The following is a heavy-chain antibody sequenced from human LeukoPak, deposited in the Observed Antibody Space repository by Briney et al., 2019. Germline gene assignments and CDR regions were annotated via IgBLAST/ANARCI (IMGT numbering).Heavy chain of an antibody. D-gene: IGHD3-22*01. V-gene: IGHV1-2*02. CDR3: ARVWYYYDSTGILTLYFDY. J-gene: IGHJ4*02. CDR2: INPTSGGT. Sequence: ASVKVSCQTSGYTFTGYYMHWVRQGPGQGLEWMGWINPTSGGTNYAQKFQGMVTMTRDTSISTAYMELSRLTSDDTAVYYCARVWYYYDSTGILTLYFDYWGQGTLITVSS. CDR1: GYTFTGYY.